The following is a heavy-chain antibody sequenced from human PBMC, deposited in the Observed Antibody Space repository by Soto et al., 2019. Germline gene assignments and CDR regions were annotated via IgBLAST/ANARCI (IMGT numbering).Heavy chain of an antibody. V-gene: IGHV1-46*01. D-gene: IGHD2-2*01. CDR1: GYTFTSYY. CDR3: ARDQRVVLVPAAISDGNMLDP. CDR2: INPSGGST. J-gene: IGHJ5*02. Sequence: ASVKVSCKASGYTFTSYYIHWVRQAPGQGLEWMGIINPSGGSTSYAQKFQGRVTMTRDTSTSTVYMELSSLRSEDTAVYYCARDQRVVLVPAAISDGNMLDPWGQGTLVTVSS.